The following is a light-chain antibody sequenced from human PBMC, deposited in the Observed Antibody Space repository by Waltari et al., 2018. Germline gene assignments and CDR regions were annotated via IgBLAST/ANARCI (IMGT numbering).Light chain of an antibody. Sequence: ETVMTQSPSTLSVSPGERATISCRASQSVSSKLAWYQQKPGQAPRLLIYDASTRATGIPSRFSGSGSVTEFTLTISSLQSEEFAVYFCQQYSNWPPVTFGQGTKVEIQ. CDR2: DAS. J-gene: IGKJ1*01. CDR1: QSVSSK. CDR3: QQYSNWPPVT. V-gene: IGKV3-15*01.